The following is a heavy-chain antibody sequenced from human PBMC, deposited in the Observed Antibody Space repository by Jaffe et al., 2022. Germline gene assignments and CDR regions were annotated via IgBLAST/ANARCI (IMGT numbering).Heavy chain of an antibody. CDR1: GFTFDDYA. CDR2: ISWNSGSI. D-gene: IGHD1-7*01. Sequence: EVQLVESGGGLVQPGRSLRLSCAASGFTFDDYAMHWVRQAPGKGLEWVSGISWNSGSIGYADSVKGRFTISRDNAKNSLYLQMNSLRAEDTALYYCAKDMSLELLSGGWFDPWGQGTLVTVSS. V-gene: IGHV3-9*01. CDR3: AKDMSLELLSGGWFDP. J-gene: IGHJ5*02.